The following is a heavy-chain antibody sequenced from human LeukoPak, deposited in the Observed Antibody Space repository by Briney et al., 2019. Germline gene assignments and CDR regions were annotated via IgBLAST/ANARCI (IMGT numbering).Heavy chain of an antibody. CDR3: ARTYDILTGLDY. V-gene: IGHV1-2*02. CDR1: GYTFTAYY. D-gene: IGHD3-9*01. CDR2: INPSSGDT. J-gene: IGHJ4*02. Sequence: ASVKVSCKASGYTFTAYYIHWLRPAPGQGLEWMGWINPSSGDTNYAQKIQGRVTMTRDTSISTAYMELYSLRSDDTAIYYCARTYDILTGLDYGGQGTLVTVSS.